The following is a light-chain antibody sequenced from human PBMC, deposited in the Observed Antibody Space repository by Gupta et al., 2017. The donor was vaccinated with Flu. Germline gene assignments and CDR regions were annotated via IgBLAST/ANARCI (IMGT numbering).Light chain of an antibody. CDR2: SDD. CDR3: AAWDDSLTGVV. V-gene: IGLV1-36*01. CDR1: SSNIGNNA. Sequence: SSSNIGNNAVNWYQQLPGKAPKLLIYSDDLLPSGVSDRFSGSKSGTSASLAISVLQSEDEADYYCAAWDDSLTGVVFGGGTKVTVL. J-gene: IGLJ3*02.